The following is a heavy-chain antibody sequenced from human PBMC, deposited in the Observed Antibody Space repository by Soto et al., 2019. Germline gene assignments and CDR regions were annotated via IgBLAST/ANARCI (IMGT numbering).Heavy chain of an antibody. CDR2: IYSDAST. V-gene: IGHV3-66*01. CDR1: GFSVSDIY. Sequence: GGSLRPSCAGSGFSVSDIYMTWVRQAPGKGLEWISLIYSDASTYYADSVKGRFTISRDNSKNTLFLQMNSLRADDTAVYYCARVDTLTAGVHYWGQGTLVTVSS. D-gene: IGHD6-13*01. J-gene: IGHJ4*02. CDR3: ARVDTLTAGVHY.